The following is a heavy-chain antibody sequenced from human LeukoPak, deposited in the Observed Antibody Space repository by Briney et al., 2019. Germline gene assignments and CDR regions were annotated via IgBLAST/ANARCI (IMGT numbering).Heavy chain of an antibody. CDR3: AREAGTSRAGLAWFEL. CDR1: GFTLSLYG. D-gene: IGHD6-13*01. J-gene: IGHJ3*01. CDR2: VSYDGSNK. V-gene: IGHV3-30*03. Sequence: GRSLRLSCAVSGFTLSLYGMHWVRQAPGKGLEWVAVVSYDGSNKFYADSVKGRFTISRDGSKNTLYLQMNSLGVEDTAVYYCAREAGTSRAGLAWFELWGQGTMVTVSS.